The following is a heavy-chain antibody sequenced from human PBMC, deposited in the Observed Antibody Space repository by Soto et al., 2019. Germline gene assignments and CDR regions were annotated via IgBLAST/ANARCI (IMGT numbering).Heavy chain of an antibody. D-gene: IGHD6-13*01. CDR2: ISYDGSSK. J-gene: IGHJ6*02. CDR3: ARAPPRGIAAPGTWGSGMDV. Sequence: GSLRLSCAASGFSFSSYAMHWIRQTPGKGLEWVAVISYDGSSKYYADSVKGRFTISRDSSRNTVYLQMDSLRAEDTAVYYCARAPPRGIAAPGTWGSGMDVWGQGTTVTVSS. CDR1: GFSFSSYA. V-gene: IGHV3-30-3*01.